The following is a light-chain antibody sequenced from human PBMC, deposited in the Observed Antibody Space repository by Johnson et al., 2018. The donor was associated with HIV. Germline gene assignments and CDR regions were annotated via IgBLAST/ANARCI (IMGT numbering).Light chain of an antibody. CDR2: DNN. CDR3: GTLDSSLSAWFYV. Sequence: QSVLTQPPSVSAAPGQKVTISCSGSSSNIGNNYVSWYQQLPGTAPKLLIYDNNKRPSGIPDRFSGSKSGTSATLGITGLQTGDEAVYYCGTLDSSLSAWFYVFGTGTKVTVL. V-gene: IGLV1-51*01. CDR1: SSNIGNNY. J-gene: IGLJ1*01.